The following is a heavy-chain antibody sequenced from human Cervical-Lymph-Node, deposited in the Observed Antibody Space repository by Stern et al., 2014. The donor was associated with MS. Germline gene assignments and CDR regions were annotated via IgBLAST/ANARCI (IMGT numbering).Heavy chain of an antibody. D-gene: IGHD3-9*01. CDR1: GFSFEKYG. V-gene: IGHV3-9*01. CDR3: AKDNDIRYYDWLTDGMDV. CDR2: ISWNSGMI. J-gene: IGHJ6*02. Sequence: EVQLVQSGGDLVQPGRSLRLSCEASGFSFEKYGMHWVRQVPGKGLEWVAGISWNSGMIGYGDSVKGRFTISRDNAKNSLYLQMDSLRVEDTALYFCAKDNDIRYYDWLTDGMDVWGQGTTVTVSS.